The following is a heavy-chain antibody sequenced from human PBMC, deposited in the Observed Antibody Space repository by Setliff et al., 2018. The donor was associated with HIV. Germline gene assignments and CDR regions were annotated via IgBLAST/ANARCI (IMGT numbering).Heavy chain of an antibody. CDR1: GDSISSGGYY. V-gene: IGHV4-61*02. CDR2: IYTSGST. CDR3: ARDHDYYDSSKSWGFDY. J-gene: IGHJ4*02. D-gene: IGHD3-22*01. Sequence: SETLSLTCTVSGDSISSGGYYWSWIRQPAGKGLEWIGRIYTSGSTNYNPSLKSRVTISLDTSKNQFSLKLGSVTAADTAVYYCARDHDYYDSSKSWGFDYWGQGTLVTVSS.